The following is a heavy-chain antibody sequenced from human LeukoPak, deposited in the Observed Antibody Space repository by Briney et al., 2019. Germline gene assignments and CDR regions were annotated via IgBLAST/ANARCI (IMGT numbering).Heavy chain of an antibody. V-gene: IGHV4-39*02. D-gene: IGHD1-26*01. CDR2: IFYSGST. J-gene: IGHJ5*02. CDR1: GDSISNDNYY. CDR3: ARRSRSIWANWFDP. Sequence: SETLSLTCTVSGDSISNDNYYWGWIRQPPGKGLEWIGTIFYSGSTHYNPSLQSLVTISVDTSNNHFSLKLNSVTAADTAVYYCARRSRSIWANWFDPWGQGILVTVSS.